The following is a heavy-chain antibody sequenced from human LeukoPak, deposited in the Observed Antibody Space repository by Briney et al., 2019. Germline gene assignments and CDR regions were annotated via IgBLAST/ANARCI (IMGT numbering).Heavy chain of an antibody. J-gene: IGHJ5*02. D-gene: IGHD3-10*01. CDR1: DGSISSSSHY. CDR2: IYYSGST. CDR3: ARHDDGSGKAPRFDP. Sequence: SETLSLTCTVSDGSISSSSHYWGWIRQPPGKGLEWIGTIYYSGSTYYNPSLKSRVTISVDTSKNQFSLKLSSVTAADAAVYYCARHDDGSGKAPRFDPWGQGTLVTVSS. V-gene: IGHV4-39*01.